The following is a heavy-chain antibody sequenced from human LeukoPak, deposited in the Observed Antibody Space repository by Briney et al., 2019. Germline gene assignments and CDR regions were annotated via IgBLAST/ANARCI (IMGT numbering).Heavy chain of an antibody. CDR2: IYYSGST. D-gene: IGHD6-19*01. CDR1: GGSISSYY. Sequence: KPSETLSFTCTVSGGSISSYYWSWIRQPPGKGLEWIGYIYYSGSTNYNPSLKSRVTMSVDTSKNQFSLRLTSVTAADTAVYYCARLAQKLERIAVAGTSEWRANWYFDLWGRGTLVTVSS. V-gene: IGHV4-59*12. J-gene: IGHJ2*01. CDR3: ARLAQKLERIAVAGTSEWRANWYFDL.